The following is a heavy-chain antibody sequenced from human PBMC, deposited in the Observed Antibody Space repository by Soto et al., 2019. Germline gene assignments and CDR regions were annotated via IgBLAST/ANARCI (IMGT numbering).Heavy chain of an antibody. V-gene: IGHV4-61*01. Sequence: SETLSLTCTMSGDSVSSDTYFWTWIRQPPGKGLEWIAYISYAGDTNYNPSLKSRVTISIDTSINQFSLTLTSVTTADTAIYFCARIVVGATVDLWGQGSLVTVSS. CDR2: ISYAGDT. CDR1: GDSVSSDTYF. D-gene: IGHD1-26*01. J-gene: IGHJ5*02. CDR3: ARIVVGATVDL.